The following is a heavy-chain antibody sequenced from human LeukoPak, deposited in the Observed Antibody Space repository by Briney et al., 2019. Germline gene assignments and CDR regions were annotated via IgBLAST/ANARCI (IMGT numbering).Heavy chain of an antibody. Sequence: PSETLSLTCTVSGYSISSGYYWGWIRQSPEKGLEWIGSIYHSGATYYNPSLKSRVTISVDTSKNQFSLKVTSVTAADTTVYYCARLIFYDSSGYYFDYWGQGTLVTVSS. CDR2: IYHSGAT. D-gene: IGHD3-22*01. CDR1: GYSISSGYY. CDR3: ARLIFYDSSGYYFDY. J-gene: IGHJ4*02. V-gene: IGHV4-38-2*02.